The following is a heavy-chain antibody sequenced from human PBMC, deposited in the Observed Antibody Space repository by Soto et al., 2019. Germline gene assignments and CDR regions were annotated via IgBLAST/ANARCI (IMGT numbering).Heavy chain of an antibody. V-gene: IGHV1-18*01. CDR3: ARGGLVGGMDV. Sequence: ASVKVSSKASGYTFMSYGISWVRQAPGQGLEWMGWISAYNGNTNYAQNLQGRVTLTTDASTSTGYMELRSLRSDDTAVYYCARGGLVGGMDVWGQGTTVTVSS. J-gene: IGHJ6*02. D-gene: IGHD2-2*01. CDR2: ISAYNGNT. CDR1: GYTFMSYG.